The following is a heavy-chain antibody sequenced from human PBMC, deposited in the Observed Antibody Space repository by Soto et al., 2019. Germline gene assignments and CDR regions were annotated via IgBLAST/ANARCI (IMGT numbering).Heavy chain of an antibody. D-gene: IGHD3-9*01. CDR2: INPAGGST. Sequence: QVQLVQSGAEEKQPGASVKVSCKASGYSFSNNYVVWVRQAPGQGLEWMGVINPAGGSTTYAQKCQYRVTMTRDTSPRTVYIELTSLISEDTDVFYCGRVYGKYSDDLTGLWGGHFDSWGQGTQVTVSS. CDR1: GYSFSNNY. V-gene: IGHV1-46*03. J-gene: IGHJ4*02. CDR3: GRVYGKYSDDLTGLWGGHFDS.